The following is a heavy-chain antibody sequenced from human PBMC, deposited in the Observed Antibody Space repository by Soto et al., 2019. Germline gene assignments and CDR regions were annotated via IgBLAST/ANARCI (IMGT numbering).Heavy chain of an antibody. D-gene: IGHD4-17*01. V-gene: IGHV3-13*01. CDR1: GFTFSSYD. Sequence: GGSLRLSCAASGFTFSSYDMHWVRQATGKGLEWVSAIGTAGDTYYPGSVKGRFTISRENAKNSLYLQMNSLRAEDTAVYYCARAGLTTVTTYYYYGMAVWGQGTTVTVSS. CDR3: ARAGLTTVTTYYYYGMAV. CDR2: IGTAGDT. J-gene: IGHJ6*02.